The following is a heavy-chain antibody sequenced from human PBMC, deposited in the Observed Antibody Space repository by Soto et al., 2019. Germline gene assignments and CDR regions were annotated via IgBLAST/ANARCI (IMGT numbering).Heavy chain of an antibody. Sequence: GGSLRLSCAASGFTFSDYYMSWIRQAPGKGLEWVSYISSSGSTIYYADSVKGRFTISRDNAKNSLYLQMNSLRAEDTAVYYCARDDVVAAVPDYYYYYMDVWGKGTTVTVSS. CDR3: ARDDVVAAVPDYYYYYMDV. J-gene: IGHJ6*03. CDR1: GFTFSDYY. V-gene: IGHV3-11*01. D-gene: IGHD6-13*01. CDR2: ISSSGSTI.